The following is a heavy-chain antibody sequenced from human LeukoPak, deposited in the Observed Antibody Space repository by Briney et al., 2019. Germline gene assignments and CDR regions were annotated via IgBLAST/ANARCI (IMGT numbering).Heavy chain of an antibody. V-gene: IGHV4-61*05. CDR3: ARHQHAGREHYYGIDV. CDR2: ILHTGST. Sequence: ETLSLTCTVSGGSISSSSYYWGWIRQPPGKGLEWVGYILHTGSTNYNPSLKSRLTISVDTSRNQFSLRLSSVTAADTAVYYCARHQHAGREHYYGIDVWGQGTTVSVSS. D-gene: IGHD1-26*01. CDR1: GGSISSSSYY. J-gene: IGHJ6*02.